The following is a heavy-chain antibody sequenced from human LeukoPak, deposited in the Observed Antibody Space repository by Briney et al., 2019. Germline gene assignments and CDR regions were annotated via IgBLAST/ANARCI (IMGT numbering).Heavy chain of an antibody. CDR1: GLPFGNSW. Sequence: GGALGLSCAASGLPFGNSWVHWVRQASGKGLVWVSLINADGSTATYADSVKGRFTISRDNARNTLSLQMNSLTIEDTAVYYCVVVVEPPDSDGFDVWGQGTMITVSS. V-gene: IGHV3-74*01. CDR3: VVVVEPPDSDGFDV. J-gene: IGHJ3*01. D-gene: IGHD1-14*01. CDR2: INADGSTA.